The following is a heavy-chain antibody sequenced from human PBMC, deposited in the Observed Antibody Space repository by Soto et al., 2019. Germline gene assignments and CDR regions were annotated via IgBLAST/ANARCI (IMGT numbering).Heavy chain of an antibody. V-gene: IGHV5-10-1*01. CDR3: ARVHKNWSDS. Sequence: PGESLKISCKAPGYNFTAFWIHWVRQTPGKGLEWLGKIDPSDSYTNYSPSFEGHVTISTDKSTTTAFLQWSSLSASDPALYHCARVHKNWSDSWAQGTMVTVSS. J-gene: IGHJ5*01. CDR2: IDPSDSYT. CDR1: GYNFTAFW.